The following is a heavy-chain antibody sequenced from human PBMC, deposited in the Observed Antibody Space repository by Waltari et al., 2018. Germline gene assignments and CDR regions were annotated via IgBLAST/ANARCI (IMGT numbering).Heavy chain of an antibody. CDR3: ARISSFLFFDY. V-gene: IGHV1-46*03. D-gene: IGHD6-13*01. J-gene: IGHJ4*02. Sequence: QVQLVQSGAEVKKPGASVKVSCKASGYTFTSYYMHWVRQAPGQGLEWMGIINPSGGSTSYAKKFQGRVTMTRDTSTSTGYMELSSLRSEDTAVYYCARISSFLFFDYWGQGTLVTVSS. CDR2: INPSGGST. CDR1: GYTFTSYY.